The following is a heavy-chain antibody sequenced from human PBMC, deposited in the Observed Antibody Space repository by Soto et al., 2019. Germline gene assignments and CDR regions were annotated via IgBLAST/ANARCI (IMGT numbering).Heavy chain of an antibody. J-gene: IGHJ5*02. CDR2: TYYRSKWYN. CDR3: ARGESDSYGYLDWFDP. V-gene: IGHV6-1*01. D-gene: IGHD5-18*01. Sequence: SQTLSLKCAISGDSVSSNSATWNWIRQSPSRGLEWLGRTYYRSKWYNDYAVSVKSRITINPDTSKNQFSLQLNSVTPEDTAVYYCARGESDSYGYLDWFDPWGQGTLVTVSS. CDR1: GDSVSSNSAT.